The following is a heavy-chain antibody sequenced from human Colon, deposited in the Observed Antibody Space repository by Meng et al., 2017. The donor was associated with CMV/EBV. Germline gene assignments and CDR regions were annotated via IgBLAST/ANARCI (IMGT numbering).Heavy chain of an antibody. CDR2: ITYDGSST. V-gene: IGHV3-74*01. CDR1: GVNFSNYW. CDR3: AREYTGIPFDY. Sequence: SCATSGVNFSNYWMNWVRQVPGKGLVWVSRITYDGSSTTYADSVRGRFTISRDNAKNTLYLQLNSLRAEDTAVYYCAREYTGIPFDYWGQGTLVTVSS. J-gene: IGHJ4*02. D-gene: IGHD5-18*01.